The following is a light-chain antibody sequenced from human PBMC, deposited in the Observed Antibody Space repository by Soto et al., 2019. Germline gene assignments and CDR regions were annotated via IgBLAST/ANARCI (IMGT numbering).Light chain of an antibody. CDR2: GAS. CDR3: QQYNNWPPLT. CDR1: QSVGSN. Sequence: EIVMTQSPATLSVSPGDKATLSCRASQSVGSNLAWYQQKPGEAPGLLIYGASTRPTDIPARFSGSGSGTEFTLTISSLQSEDFAVYYCQQYNNWPPLTFGGGTKVEIK. J-gene: IGKJ4*01. V-gene: IGKV3-15*01.